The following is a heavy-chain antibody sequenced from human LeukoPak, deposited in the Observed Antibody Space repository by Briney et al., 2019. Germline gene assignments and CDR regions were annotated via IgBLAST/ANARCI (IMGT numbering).Heavy chain of an antibody. J-gene: IGHJ4*02. CDR2: IIPIFGTA. V-gene: IGHV1-69*13. Sequence: SVKVSCKASGGTFSSYAISWVRQAPGQGLEWMGGIIPIFGTANYAQKFQGRVTITADEPTSTAYMELSSLRSEDTAVYYCARDFSGSYAYDYWGQGTLVTVSS. D-gene: IGHD1-26*01. CDR3: ARDFSGSYAYDY. CDR1: GGTFSSYA.